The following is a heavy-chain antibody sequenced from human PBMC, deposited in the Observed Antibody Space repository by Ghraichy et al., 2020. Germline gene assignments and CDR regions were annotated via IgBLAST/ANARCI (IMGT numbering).Heavy chain of an antibody. CDR1: GYTFTSYD. CDR3: ARVEYDFWSGYYYYYYYYGMDV. D-gene: IGHD3-3*01. Sequence: ASVKVSCKASGYTFTSYDINWVRQATGQGLEWMGWMNPNSGNTGYAQKFQGRVTMTRNTSISTAYMELSSLRSEDTAVYYCARVEYDFWSGYYYYYYYYGMDVWGQGTTVTVSS. J-gene: IGHJ6*02. V-gene: IGHV1-8*01. CDR2: MNPNSGNT.